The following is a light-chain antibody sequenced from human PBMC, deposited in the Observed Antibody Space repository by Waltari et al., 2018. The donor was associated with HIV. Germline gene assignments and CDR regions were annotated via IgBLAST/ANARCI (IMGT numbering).Light chain of an antibody. CDR2: GNS. J-gene: IGLJ3*02. Sequence: QSVLTQPPSVSGAPGQRVTISCPATAANVAAGSAVLWFQQLPGRAPKVLIYGNSNRPSGVPDRFSGSKSGTSASLAITGLQAEDEAEYYCQSYDSTLTGWVFGGGTLLTVL. V-gene: IGLV1-40*01. CDR3: QSYDSTLTGWV. CDR1: AANVAAGSA.